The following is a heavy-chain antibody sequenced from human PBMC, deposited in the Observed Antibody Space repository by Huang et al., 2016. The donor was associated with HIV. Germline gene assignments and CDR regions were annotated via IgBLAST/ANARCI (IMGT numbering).Heavy chain of an antibody. CDR1: GDMFGSYG. D-gene: IGHD3-9*01. CDR3: AGARYVDMYTTSFIDS. J-gene: IGHJ4*02. CDR2: IIPRFGTV. V-gene: IGHV1-69*01. Sequence: QVQLVQSGSEVKKPGSTVKLSCKASGDMFGSYGFTWVRQAHGRGLEWMGQIIPRFGTVKPGQRFPYRGTSTAAVSTSTVYLELRGLSSGDTAFYYCAGARYVDMYTTSFIDSWGQGTLVTVSS.